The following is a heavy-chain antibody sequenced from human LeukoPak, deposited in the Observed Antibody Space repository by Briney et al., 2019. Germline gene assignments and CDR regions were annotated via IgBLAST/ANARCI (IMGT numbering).Heavy chain of an antibody. D-gene: IGHD3-10*01. CDR3: AQSLGASTWFGNWFDP. V-gene: IGHV4-39*05. CDR2: IYYSGRT. Sequence: NTSETPSLTCTVSGVSISSTSYCWGWIRQPPGKGLEWIGSIYYSGRTYYNPSLKSRLTISVDTPKNQFSLKLSSVTAADTAVYYCAQSLGASTWFGNWFDPWGQGTLVTVSS. J-gene: IGHJ5*02. CDR1: GVSISSTSYC.